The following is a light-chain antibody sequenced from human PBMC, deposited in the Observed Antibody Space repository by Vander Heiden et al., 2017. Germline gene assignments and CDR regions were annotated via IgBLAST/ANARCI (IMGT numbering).Light chain of an antibody. J-gene: IGLJ3*02. CDR1: SSNIGNHY. V-gene: IGLV1-51*02. CDR3: GTWDTSLSGGV. CDR2: ENN. Sequence: QSVLTQPPSVSAAPGQKVTISCPGSSSNIGNHYVSWYQQLRGTAPKLLIYENNKRPSGIPDRFSGSKSGTSATLGNTGLQTGDEADYYCGTWDTSLSGGVFGGGTKLTVL.